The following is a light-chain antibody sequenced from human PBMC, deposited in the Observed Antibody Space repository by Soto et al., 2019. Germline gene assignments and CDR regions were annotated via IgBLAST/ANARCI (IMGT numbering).Light chain of an antibody. Sequence: QSVLTQSSSASASLGSSVKLTCTLSSGHSSYIIAWHQQQPGKALRYLMKLEGSGSYNKGSGVPDRFAGSSSGADRYLTISNLQFEEEADYYCETWDSNTRVFGTGTKLTVL. CDR1: SGHSSYI. CDR3: ETWDSNTRV. J-gene: IGLJ1*01. CDR2: LEGSGSY. V-gene: IGLV4-60*02.